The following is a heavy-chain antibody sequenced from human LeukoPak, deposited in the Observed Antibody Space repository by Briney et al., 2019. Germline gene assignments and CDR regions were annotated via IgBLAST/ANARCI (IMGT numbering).Heavy chain of an antibody. J-gene: IGHJ4*02. Sequence: GGSLRLSCAASGFTFRNYWMTWFRQAPGKGLEWVANIKQDGSEKYSVDSMKGRFTISRDNAKNSLSLQMNSLRAEDTAVYYCARGSSYVAYWGQGTLVTVSP. D-gene: IGHD2-15*01. V-gene: IGHV3-7*01. CDR3: ARGSSYVAY. CDR2: IKQDGSEK. CDR1: GFTFRNYW.